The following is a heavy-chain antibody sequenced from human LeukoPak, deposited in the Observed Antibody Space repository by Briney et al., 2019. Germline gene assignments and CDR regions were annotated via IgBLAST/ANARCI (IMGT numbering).Heavy chain of an antibody. CDR1: GFTFSSYE. Sequence: GGSLRLSCAASGFTFSSYEMNWVRQAPGKGLEWVSYISSSGSTIYYADSVKGRFTISRDNAKDSLYLQMNSLRAEDTAVYYCVRGSHYYDNWGQGTLVTVFS. CDR3: VRGSHYYDN. CDR2: ISSSGSTI. V-gene: IGHV3-48*03. J-gene: IGHJ4*02.